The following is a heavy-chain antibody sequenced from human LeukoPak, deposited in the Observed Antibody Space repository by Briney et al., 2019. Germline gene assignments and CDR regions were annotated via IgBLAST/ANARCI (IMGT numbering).Heavy chain of an antibody. D-gene: IGHD2-15*01. J-gene: IGHJ6*03. Sequence: SETLSLTCSVSGGSTRSGRHHWAWVRQPPGKGLEFIGSLDESGRPYYNAPLKSRVTISEDSSGKQFSLNLSSVAAADTAVYYCARDLGGYPFFMDVWGRGTTVIVSS. V-gene: IGHV4-39*07. CDR1: GGSTRSGRHH. CDR3: ARDLGGYPFFMDV. CDR2: LDESGRP.